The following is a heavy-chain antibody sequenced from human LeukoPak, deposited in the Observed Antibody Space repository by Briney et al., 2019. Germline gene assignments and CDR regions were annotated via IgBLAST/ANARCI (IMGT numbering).Heavy chain of an antibody. J-gene: IGHJ4*02. Sequence: GGSLRLSCAASGFTFSSYAMSWVRQAPGKGLEWVSAISGSGGSTYYADPVKGRFTISRDNSKNTLYLQMNSLRAEDTAVYYCARDPVSAAGPFDYWGQGTLVTVSS. V-gene: IGHV3-23*01. CDR3: ARDPVSAAGPFDY. D-gene: IGHD6-13*01. CDR2: ISGSGGST. CDR1: GFTFSSYA.